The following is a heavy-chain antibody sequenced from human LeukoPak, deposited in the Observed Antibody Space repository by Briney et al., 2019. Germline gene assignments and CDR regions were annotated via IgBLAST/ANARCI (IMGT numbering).Heavy chain of an antibody. J-gene: IGHJ4*02. CDR1: GFTFSSYE. D-gene: IGHD5-24*01. CDR3: AQDGYNSGY. V-gene: IGHV3-48*03. CDR2: ISSSGSTI. Sequence: GGSLRLSCAASGFTFSSYEMNWVRQAPGKGLEWVSYISSSGSTIYYADSVKGRFTTSRDNAKNSLYLQMNSLRAEDTAVYYCAQDGYNSGYWGQGTLVTVSS.